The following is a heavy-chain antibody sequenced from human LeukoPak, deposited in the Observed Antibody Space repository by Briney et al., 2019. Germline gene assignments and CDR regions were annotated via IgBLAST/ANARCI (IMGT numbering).Heavy chain of an antibody. CDR1: GFGFSNYW. Sequence: GGTLRLSCAASGFGFSNYWMSWVRQAPGKGLEWVANMNEDGSEKNYVDSVKGRFTISRDNAQDSLYLQMNSLRAEDTAVYYCARDRGYSNFDYWGQGTLLTVSS. J-gene: IGHJ4*02. CDR2: MNEDGSEK. CDR3: ARDRGYSNFDY. V-gene: IGHV3-7*01. D-gene: IGHD4-11*01.